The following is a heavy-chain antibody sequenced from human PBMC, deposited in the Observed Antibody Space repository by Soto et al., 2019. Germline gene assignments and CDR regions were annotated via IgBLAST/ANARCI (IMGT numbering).Heavy chain of an antibody. CDR1: GDSISRYY. V-gene: IGHV4-59*01. CDR2: IYYSGET. D-gene: IGHD3-10*01. CDR3: ARDQGGEVLKGSGMDV. Sequence: QVQLQESGPGLVKPSETLSLTCTVSGDSISRYYWSWIRLSPGKGLEWIGYIYYSGETNYNPSVKSRVTISVDRTKNPFSLKLSSVTAADTAVYYCARDQGGEVLKGSGMDVWGQGTTVTVSS. J-gene: IGHJ6*02.